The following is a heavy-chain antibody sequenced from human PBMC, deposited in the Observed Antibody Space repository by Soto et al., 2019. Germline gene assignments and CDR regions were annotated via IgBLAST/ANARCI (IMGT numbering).Heavy chain of an antibody. V-gene: IGHV3-15*01. J-gene: IGHJ4*02. CDR2: IKSYANGGTT. CDR3: TTDDPINKY. CDR1: GFTFSNAW. Sequence: EASVRLSCAASGFTFSNAWMSWVRQAPGKGLEWVGRIKSYANGGTTDYAAPVKGRFAISRDDSKNTLYLQMNSLKTEDAGVYYCTTDDPINKYWGQGTLVTVSS.